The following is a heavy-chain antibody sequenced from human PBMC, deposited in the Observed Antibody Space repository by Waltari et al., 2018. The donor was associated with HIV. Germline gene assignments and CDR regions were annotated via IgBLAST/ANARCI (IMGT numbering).Heavy chain of an antibody. Sequence: QVQLVQSGAEVKKPGASVKVSCEASGYTFSTSDINWVRQAAGQGLQWMGWMNPNSGNTCYAQTCQGRRTMTRNTSIDTAYMELSSLSSEDTAVYYCARVLARDVYRHFDYWGQGALVTVSS. V-gene: IGHV1-8*01. CDR1: GYTFSTSD. J-gene: IGHJ4*02. CDR2: MNPNSGNT. CDR3: ARVLARDVYRHFDY. D-gene: IGHD4-4*01.